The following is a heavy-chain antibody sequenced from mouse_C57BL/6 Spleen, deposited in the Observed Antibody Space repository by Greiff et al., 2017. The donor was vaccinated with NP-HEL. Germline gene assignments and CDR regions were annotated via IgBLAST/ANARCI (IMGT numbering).Heavy chain of an antibody. V-gene: IGHV1-64*01. CDR3: ATSYYSNYVFAY. CDR1: GYTFTSYW. CDR2: IHPNSGST. Sequence: VQLQQSGAELVKPGASVKLSCKASGYTFTSYWMHWVKQRPGQGLEWIGMIHPNSGSTNYNEKFKSKATLTVDKSSSTAYMQLSSLTSEDSAVYYCATSYYSNYVFAYWGQGTLVTVSA. D-gene: IGHD2-5*01. J-gene: IGHJ3*01.